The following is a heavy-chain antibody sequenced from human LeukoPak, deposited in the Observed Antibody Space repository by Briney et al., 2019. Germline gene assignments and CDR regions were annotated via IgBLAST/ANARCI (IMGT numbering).Heavy chain of an antibody. Sequence: SETLSLTCAVSGCSISSSNWWSWVRQPPGKGLEWIGEIYHSGSTNYNPSLKSRVTISVDKSKNQFSLKLSSVTAADTAVYYCARDRTYQYSYGWGRHGWFDPWGQGTLVTVSS. J-gene: IGHJ5*02. CDR1: GCSISSSNW. CDR2: IYHSGST. V-gene: IGHV4-4*02. D-gene: IGHD5-18*01. CDR3: ARDRTYQYSYGWGRHGWFDP.